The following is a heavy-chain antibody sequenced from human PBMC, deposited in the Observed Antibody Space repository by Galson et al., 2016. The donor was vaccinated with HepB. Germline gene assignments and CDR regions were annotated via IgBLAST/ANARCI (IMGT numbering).Heavy chain of an antibody. Sequence: CAISGDSVSSNSAAWNWIRQSPSRGLEWLGRTYYRSKWYNDYAVSVKSRITINPDTSKNQFSLQLNSVTPEGTAVYYCARDTGYYDSGSYENWFDPWGQGTLVTVSS. J-gene: IGHJ5*02. V-gene: IGHV6-1*01. D-gene: IGHD3-10*01. CDR2: TYYRSKWYN. CDR3: ARDTGYYDSGSYENWFDP. CDR1: GDSVSSNSAA.